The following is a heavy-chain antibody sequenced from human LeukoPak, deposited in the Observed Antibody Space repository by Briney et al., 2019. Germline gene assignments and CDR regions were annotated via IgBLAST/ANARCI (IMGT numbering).Heavy chain of an antibody. CDR1: GGSISSYY. V-gene: IGHV4-59*01. Sequence: SETLSLTCTVSGGSISSYYWSWIRQPPGKGLEWIGYIYYSGSTNYNPSLKSRVTISVDTSKNQFSLKLSSVTAADTAVYYCARDFTDRWLAAAGTDYWGQGTLVTVSS. CDR2: IYYSGST. J-gene: IGHJ4*02. CDR3: ARDFTDRWLAAAGTDY. D-gene: IGHD6-13*01.